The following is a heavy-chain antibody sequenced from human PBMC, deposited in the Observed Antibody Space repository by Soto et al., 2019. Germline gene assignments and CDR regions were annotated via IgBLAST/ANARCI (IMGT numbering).Heavy chain of an antibody. J-gene: IGHJ6*02. Sequence: QVQLVQSGAEVKKPGASVKVSCKASGYTFTSYGISWVRQAPGQGLEWVGWISAYNGNSKYAQKYHGRVTMTTDTSTNPAYMEMSSLRSDDTAVYYCARIADCSTTSCSFPSMFHRRGDYYCYGLDVWGQGTTVTVSS. D-gene: IGHD2-2*01. V-gene: IGHV1-18*01. CDR3: ARIADCSTTSCSFPSMFHRRGDYYCYGLDV. CDR2: ISAYNGNS. CDR1: GYTFTSYG.